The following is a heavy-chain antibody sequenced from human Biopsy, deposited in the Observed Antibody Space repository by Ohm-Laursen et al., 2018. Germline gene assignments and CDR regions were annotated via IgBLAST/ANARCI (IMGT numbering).Heavy chain of an antibody. CDR2: IDPNSDDT. CDR3: ARAFAYGVFDV. V-gene: IGHV1-2*06. CDR1: GYTFTGHS. D-gene: IGHD4/OR15-4a*01. J-gene: IGHJ3*01. Sequence: ASVKVSCKASGYTFTGHSCHWVRQAPGQRLEWVGRIDPNSDDTKYAQKFQGRIAMTTDTSITTAYLEVSSLTSDDAAVYFCARAFAYGVFDVWGQGTIVTVSS.